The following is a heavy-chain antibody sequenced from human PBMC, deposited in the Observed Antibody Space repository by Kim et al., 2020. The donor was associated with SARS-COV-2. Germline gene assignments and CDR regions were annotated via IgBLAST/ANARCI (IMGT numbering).Heavy chain of an antibody. CDR3: AKDWGYDFWSGRGY. Sequence: ADSVKGRFTISRDNSKNTLYLQMNSLRAEDTAVYYCAKDWGYDFWSGRGYWGQGTLVTVSP. V-gene: IGHV3-30*02. D-gene: IGHD3-3*01. J-gene: IGHJ4*02.